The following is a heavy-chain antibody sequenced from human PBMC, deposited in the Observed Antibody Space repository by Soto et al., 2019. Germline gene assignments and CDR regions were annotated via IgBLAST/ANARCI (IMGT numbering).Heavy chain of an antibody. J-gene: IGHJ4*02. CDR2: IIPIFGTS. D-gene: IGHD3-22*01. Sequence: SVKVSCKASGGTFSSYAISWVRQAPGQGLEWMGGIIPIFGTSNYAQKFQGRVTITADESTSTAYMELSSLRSEDTAMYYCARGYYDSSGLIFDYWGQATLVTVSS. V-gene: IGHV1-69*13. CDR1: GGTFSSYA. CDR3: ARGYYDSSGLIFDY.